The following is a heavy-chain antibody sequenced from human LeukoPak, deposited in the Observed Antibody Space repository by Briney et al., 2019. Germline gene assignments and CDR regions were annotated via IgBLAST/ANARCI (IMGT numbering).Heavy chain of an antibody. D-gene: IGHD3-16*01. CDR2: IYYSGST. CDR1: GGSISSSSYY. Sequence: SETLSLTCTVSGGSISSSSYYWGWIRQPPGKGLEWIGSIYYSGSTYYNPSLKSRVTISVDTSKNQFSLKLSSVTAADTAVYYCARTTRFEDIAWFDTWGQGTLVTVSS. J-gene: IGHJ5*02. CDR3: ARTTRFEDIAWFDT. V-gene: IGHV4-39*01.